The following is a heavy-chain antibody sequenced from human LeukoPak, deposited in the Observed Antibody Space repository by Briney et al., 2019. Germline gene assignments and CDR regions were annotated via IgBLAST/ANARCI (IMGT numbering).Heavy chain of an antibody. J-gene: IGHJ5*02. Sequence: GGSLRLSCAASGFTFSSYWMSWVRQAPGKGLEWVANIKQDGSEKYYVDSVKGRFTISRDNAKNSLYLQMNSLRAEDTAVYYCARDWAVAGTVRFDPWGQGTLVTVSS. CDR2: IKQDGSEK. CDR3: ARDWAVAGTVRFDP. CDR1: GFTFSSYW. D-gene: IGHD6-19*01. V-gene: IGHV3-7*01.